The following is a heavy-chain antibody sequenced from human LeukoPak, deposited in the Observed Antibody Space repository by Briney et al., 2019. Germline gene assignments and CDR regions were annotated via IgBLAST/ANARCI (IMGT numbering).Heavy chain of an antibody. V-gene: IGHV4-34*01. CDR1: GGSFSGYY. CDR2: INHSGST. Sequence: SETLSLTCAVYGGSFSGYYWSWIRQPPGKGLEWIGEINHSGSTNYNPSLKSRVTISVDTSKNQFSLKLSSVTAADTAVYYCARLWYYDFWSGYYTGPEEFDYWGQGTLVTVSS. J-gene: IGHJ4*02. CDR3: ARLWYYDFWSGYYTGPEEFDY. D-gene: IGHD3-3*01.